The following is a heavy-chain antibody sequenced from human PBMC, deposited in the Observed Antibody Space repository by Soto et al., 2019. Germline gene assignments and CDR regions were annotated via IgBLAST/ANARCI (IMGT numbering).Heavy chain of an antibody. D-gene: IGHD3-22*01. CDR2: ISSSGSTI. CDR1: GFTFSSYE. J-gene: IGHJ3*02. CDR3: ARGEYYYDSSGYFAFDI. V-gene: IGHV3-48*03. Sequence: GGSLRLSCAASGFTFSSYEMNWVRQAPGKGLEWVSYISSSGSTIYYADSVKGRFTISRDNAKNSLYLQMNSLRAEDTAVYYCARGEYYYDSSGYFAFDIWGQGTMVTVSS.